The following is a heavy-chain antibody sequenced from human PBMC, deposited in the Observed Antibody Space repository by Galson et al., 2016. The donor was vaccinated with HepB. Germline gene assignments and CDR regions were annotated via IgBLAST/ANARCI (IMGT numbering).Heavy chain of an antibody. CDR1: GFTFNIYA. Sequence: SLRLSCAASGFTFNIYAMSWVRQSPGRRLEWVSGIRGSGSSTYYADSVRGRFTISRDNSKNTVYLQMNSLRAEDTGVYYCAKDGRRRWSEDLMSPVSWFDSWGQGTLVTVSS. CDR2: IRGSGSST. J-gene: IGHJ5*01. D-gene: IGHD1-26*01. V-gene: IGHV3-23*01. CDR3: AKDGRRRWSEDLMSPVSWFDS.